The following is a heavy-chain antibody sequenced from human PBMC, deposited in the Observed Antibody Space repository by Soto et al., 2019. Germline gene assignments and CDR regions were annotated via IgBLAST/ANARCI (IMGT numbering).Heavy chain of an antibody. J-gene: IGHJ5*02. Sequence: SVKVSCKASGGTFSSYAISWVRQAPGQGLEWMGGIIPIFGTANYAQKFQGRVTITADKSTNTAYMELSSLRSEDTAVYYCARSFYYDFWSGSPNWFDPWGQGTLVTVSS. CDR3: ARSFYYDFWSGSPNWFDP. CDR1: GGTFSSYA. CDR2: IIPIFGTA. D-gene: IGHD3-3*01. V-gene: IGHV1-69*06.